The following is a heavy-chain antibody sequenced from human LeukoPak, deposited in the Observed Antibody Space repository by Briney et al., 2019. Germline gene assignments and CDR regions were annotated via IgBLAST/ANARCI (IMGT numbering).Heavy chain of an antibody. Sequence: PGGSLRLSCAASGFTVSSNYMSWVRQAPGKGLEWVSVIYSGGSTYYADSVKGRFTISRDNSKNTLCLQMNSLRAEDTAVYYCAILGELSYYGMDVWGQGTTVTVSS. V-gene: IGHV3-66*01. D-gene: IGHD3-10*01. CDR2: IYSGGST. J-gene: IGHJ6*02. CDR1: GFTVSSNY. CDR3: AILGELSYYGMDV.